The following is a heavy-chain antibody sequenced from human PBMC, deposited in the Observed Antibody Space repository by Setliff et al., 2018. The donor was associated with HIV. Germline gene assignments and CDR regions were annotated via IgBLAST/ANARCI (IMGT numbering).Heavy chain of an antibody. CDR1: GYTSTGYY. D-gene: IGHD6-13*01. V-gene: IGHV1-2*06. J-gene: IGHJ4*02. CDR3: ARDGEGEAAAGDYFDH. Sequence: ASVKVSCKASGYTSTGYYVHWVRQAPGQGLEWMGRINLNSGGTTYAQRFQGRVTMTWDTSISTAYMELSRLTSDDTAVYYCARDGEGEAAAGDYFDHWGQGTLVTVSS. CDR2: INLNSGGT.